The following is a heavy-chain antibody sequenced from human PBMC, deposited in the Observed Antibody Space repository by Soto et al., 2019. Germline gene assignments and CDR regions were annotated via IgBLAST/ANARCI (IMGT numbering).Heavy chain of an antibody. Sequence: GASLKVFCKVSGYTFTSSWVSWGRQAPGQGLEWMGWLSAYSGNTDYPQKLQGRVTMTTDTSTSTAYMELRSLRSDDTTVYYCARALRLLCEAFDLWGQGTLVTVSS. D-gene: IGHD3-3*01. V-gene: IGHV1-18*01. CDR2: LSAYSGNT. CDR3: ARALRLLCEAFDL. CDR1: GYTFTSSW. J-gene: IGHJ4*02.